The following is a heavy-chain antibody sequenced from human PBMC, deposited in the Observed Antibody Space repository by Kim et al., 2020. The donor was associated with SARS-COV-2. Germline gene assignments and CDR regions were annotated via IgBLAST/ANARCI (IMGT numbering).Heavy chain of an antibody. Sequence: GDTKYSQKVQCRVTITRDTSATTAYMELSSLGSEDAAVYYCARDSNFVYWGQGTLVTISS. J-gene: IGHJ4*02. CDR3: ARDSNFVY. V-gene: IGHV1-3*01. CDR2: GDT.